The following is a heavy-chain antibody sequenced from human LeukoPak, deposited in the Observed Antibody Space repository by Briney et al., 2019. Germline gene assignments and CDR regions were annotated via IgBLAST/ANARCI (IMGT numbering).Heavy chain of an antibody. Sequence: GGSLRLSSAASGFTFSSYSMNWVRQAPGKGLEWVSSISSSSSYIYYADSVKGRFTISRDNAKNSLYLQMNSLRAEDTAVYYCASASYGSGTYAFDIWGQGTMVTVSS. D-gene: IGHD3-10*01. CDR2: ISSSSSYI. CDR1: GFTFSSYS. V-gene: IGHV3-21*01. J-gene: IGHJ3*02. CDR3: ASASYGSGTYAFDI.